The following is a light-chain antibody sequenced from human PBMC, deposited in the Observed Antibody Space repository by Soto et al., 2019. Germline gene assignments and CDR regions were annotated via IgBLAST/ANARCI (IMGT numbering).Light chain of an antibody. CDR3: LRYGDSPPAYT. CDR2: GAS. J-gene: IGKJ2*01. CDR1: QSVSSRN. V-gene: IGKV3-20*01. Sequence: EIGLTQSPGTVSLSPGERATLSCRASQSVSSRNLAWYRQKPGQAPSLLIFGASNRATGIPDRFSGSGSGTVFTLTISRLEPEDCAVYYCLRYGDSPPAYTFGQGTKLEIK.